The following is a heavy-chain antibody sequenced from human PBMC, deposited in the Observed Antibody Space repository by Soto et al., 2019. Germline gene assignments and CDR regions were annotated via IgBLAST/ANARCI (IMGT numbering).Heavy chain of an antibody. J-gene: IGHJ4*02. V-gene: IGHV3-30*18. CDR3: AKISNMVRGVLAHFDY. Sequence: GGSLRLSCAASGFTFSSYGMHWVRQAPGKGLEWVAVISYDGSNKYYADSVKGRFTISRDNSKNTLYLQMNSLRAEDTAVYYCAKISNMVRGVLAHFDYWGQGT. CDR1: GFTFSSYG. D-gene: IGHD3-10*01. CDR2: ISYDGSNK.